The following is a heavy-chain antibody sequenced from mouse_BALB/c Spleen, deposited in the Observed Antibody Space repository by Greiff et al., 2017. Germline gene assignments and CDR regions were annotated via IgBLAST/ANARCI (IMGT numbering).Heavy chain of an antibody. Sequence: EVQLVESGGGLVQPGGSLRLSCATSGFTFTDYYMSWVRQPPGKALEWLGFIRNKANGYTTEYSASVKGRFTISRDNSQSILYLQMNTLRAEDSATYYCARVRDWYFDVWGAGTTVTVSS. CDR1: GFTFTDYY. CDR3: ARVRDWYFDV. CDR2: IRNKANGYTT. V-gene: IGHV7-3*02. J-gene: IGHJ1*01.